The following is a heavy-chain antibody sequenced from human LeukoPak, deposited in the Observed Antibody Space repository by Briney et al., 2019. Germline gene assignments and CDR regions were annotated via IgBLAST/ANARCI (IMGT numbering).Heavy chain of an antibody. J-gene: IGHJ4*02. CDR1: GFTPRTYW. D-gene: IGHD6-19*01. CDR2: IKEGGSEK. V-gene: IGHV3-7*01. Sequence: RGSLRLSCAASGFTPRTYWMSWVRHAPGKGREWVAKIKEGGSEKYYVESLKGRFTIYRDNAKNSLYMQMNSLRAEDTAVYYCARHVADTDTYYFDYWGQGTLVTVSS. CDR3: ARHVADTDTYYFDY.